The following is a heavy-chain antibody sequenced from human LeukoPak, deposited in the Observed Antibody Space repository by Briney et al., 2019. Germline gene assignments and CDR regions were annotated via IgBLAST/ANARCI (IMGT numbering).Heavy chain of an antibody. V-gene: IGHV3-30*02. J-gene: IGHJ4*02. D-gene: IGHD6-13*01. CDR2: IRYDRSNK. CDR3: AKAGGSSWAVLDY. Sequence: GGSLRLSCAASGFTFSSYGMHWVRQAPGKGLEWVAFIRYDRSNKYYADSVKGRLTISRDTSKNTLYLQMNSLRPEDTAVYYCAKAGGSSWAVLDYWGQGTLVTVSS. CDR1: GFTFSSYG.